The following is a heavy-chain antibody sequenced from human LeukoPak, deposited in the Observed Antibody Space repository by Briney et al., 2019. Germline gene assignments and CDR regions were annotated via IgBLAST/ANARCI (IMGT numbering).Heavy chain of an antibody. CDR1: GDSISSSSYY. J-gene: IGHJ2*01. V-gene: IGHV4-39*07. CDR3: ARNFYCSSTSCAPGGYWYFDL. Sequence: PSEILSLTCTVSGDSISSSSYYWGWIRQPPGKGLEWIGYMFYSGSTHYNPSLKSRVTISVDTSKNQFSLKLNSVTAADTAVYYCARNFYCSSTSCAPGGYWYFDLWGRGTLVTVSS. D-gene: IGHD2-2*01. CDR2: MFYSGST.